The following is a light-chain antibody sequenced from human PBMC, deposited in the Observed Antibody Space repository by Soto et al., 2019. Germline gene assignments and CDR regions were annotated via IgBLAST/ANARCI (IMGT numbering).Light chain of an antibody. CDR1: SSDVGGYNH. J-gene: IGLJ3*02. CDR3: NSYTNTDTFWV. Sequence: QSVLTQPASVSGSPGQSITISCTGTSSDVGGYNHVSWYQQHSGKVPKVIIYEVSNRPSGVSDRFSGSKSGNTASLTISGLQPEYEADYYCNSYTNTDTFWVFGGGTKLTVL. CDR2: EVS. V-gene: IGLV2-14*01.